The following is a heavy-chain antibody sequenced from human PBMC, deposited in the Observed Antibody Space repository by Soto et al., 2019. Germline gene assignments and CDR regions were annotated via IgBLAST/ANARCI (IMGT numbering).Heavy chain of an antibody. Sequence: SETLSLTCAVYGGSFSGYYWSWIRQPPGKGLEWIGEINHSGSTNYNPSLKSRVTISVDTSKNQFSLKLSSVTAADTAVYYCARSLLWFPYFDYWGQGTQVTVS. V-gene: IGHV4-34*01. J-gene: IGHJ4*02. D-gene: IGHD3-10*01. CDR3: ARSLLWFPYFDY. CDR2: INHSGST. CDR1: GGSFSGYY.